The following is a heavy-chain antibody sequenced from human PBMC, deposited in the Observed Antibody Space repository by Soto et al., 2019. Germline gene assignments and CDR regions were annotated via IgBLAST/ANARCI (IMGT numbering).Heavy chain of an antibody. J-gene: IGHJ4*02. CDR1: GGSISSYY. CDR2: IYYTGST. V-gene: IGHV4-59*01. D-gene: IGHD3-10*01. CDR3: ASITLVRGNRLNYFDY. Sequence: ASETLSLTCTVSGGSISSYYWSWIRQPPGKGLEWIGYIYYTGSTNYNPSLKSRVTISVDTSKNQFSLQLSSVTAADTAVYYCASITLVRGNRLNYFDYWGQGALVTVSS.